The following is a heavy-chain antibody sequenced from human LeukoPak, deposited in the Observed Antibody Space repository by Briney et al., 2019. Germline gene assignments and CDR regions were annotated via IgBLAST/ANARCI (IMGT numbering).Heavy chain of an antibody. CDR3: ARDQEGRYYFDY. CDR2: INPSGGST. V-gene: IGHV1-46*01. J-gene: IGHJ4*02. Sequence: GASVKVSCKASGYAFTSYYMHWVRQAPGQGLEWMGIINPSGGSTSYAQKFQGRVTMTRDTSTSTVYMELSSLRSEDTAVYYCARDQEGRYYFDYWGQGTLVTVSS. D-gene: IGHD4-17*01. CDR1: GYAFTSYY.